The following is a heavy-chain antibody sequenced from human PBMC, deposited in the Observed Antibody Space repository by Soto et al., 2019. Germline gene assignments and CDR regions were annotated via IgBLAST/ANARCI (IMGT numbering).Heavy chain of an antibody. CDR1: GGSFSGYY. J-gene: IGHJ6*02. V-gene: IGHV4-34*01. D-gene: IGHD2-21*01. CDR3: ARNFGRRYFYYAMDV. Sequence: SETLSLTCAVYGGSFSGYYWSWIRQPPGKGLEWIGEINHSGSTNYNPSLKSRVTISVDTSKNQFSLKLSSVTAADTAVYYCARNFGRRYFYYAMDVWGQGTTVTVSS. CDR2: INHSGST.